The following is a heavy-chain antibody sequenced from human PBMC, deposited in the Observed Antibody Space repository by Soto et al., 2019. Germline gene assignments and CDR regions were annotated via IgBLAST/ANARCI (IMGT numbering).Heavy chain of an antibody. CDR1: GGTFSSYA. CDR2: IIPILGIA. Sequence: VKVSCKASGGTFSSYAISWVRQAPGQGLEWMGGIIPILGIANYAQKFQGRVTITADKSTSTAYMELSSLRSEDTAVYYCARAPDYYGSGSYYKPYYFDYWGQGTLVTVSS. J-gene: IGHJ4*02. V-gene: IGHV1-69*10. D-gene: IGHD3-10*01. CDR3: ARAPDYYGSGSYYKPYYFDY.